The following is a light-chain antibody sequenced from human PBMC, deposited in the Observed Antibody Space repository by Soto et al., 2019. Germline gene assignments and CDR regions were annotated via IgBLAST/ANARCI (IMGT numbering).Light chain of an antibody. CDR3: QQRSNWPPYT. Sequence: EIVLTQSPSTLSLSPGERATLSCRASQSVSSYLAWYQQKPGQAPRLLIYDASNRDTGIPTRFSGSGSGTDFPITISRLEPEDFAVYYCQQRSNWPPYTFGQGTKLEIK. V-gene: IGKV3-11*01. CDR2: DAS. J-gene: IGKJ2*01. CDR1: QSVSSY.